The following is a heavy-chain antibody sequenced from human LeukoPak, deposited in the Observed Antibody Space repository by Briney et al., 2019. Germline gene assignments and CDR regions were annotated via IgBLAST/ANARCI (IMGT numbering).Heavy chain of an antibody. CDR1: GFTFSDYY. D-gene: IGHD6-13*01. J-gene: IGHJ4*02. CDR2: ISLDGTI. V-gene: IGHV3-11*04. CDR3: AKDILAAGLFFDY. Sequence: KSGGSLRLSCAASGFTFSDYYMGWIRQAPGKGLEWVSYISLDGTIYYADSVKGRFTISRDNARSSLYLQMNSLRPEDTAVYYCAKDILAAGLFFDYWGQGTLVTVSA.